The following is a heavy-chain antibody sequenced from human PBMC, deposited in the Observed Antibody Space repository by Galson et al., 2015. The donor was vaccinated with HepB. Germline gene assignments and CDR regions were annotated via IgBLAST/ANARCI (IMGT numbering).Heavy chain of an antibody. V-gene: IGHV4-34*01. CDR1: GGSFSGYY. CDR2: INHSGST. Sequence: ETLSLTCAVYGGSFSGYYWSWIRQPPGRGLEWIGEINHSGSTNYNPSLKSRVTISVDTSKNQFFLKLSSVTAADTAVYYCARLVAAAGTVEYYYGMDVWGQGTTVTVSS. J-gene: IGHJ6*02. D-gene: IGHD6-13*01. CDR3: ARLVAAAGTVEYYYGMDV.